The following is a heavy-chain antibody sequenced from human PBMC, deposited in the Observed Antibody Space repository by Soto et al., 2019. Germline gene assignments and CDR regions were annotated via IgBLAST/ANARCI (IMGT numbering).Heavy chain of an antibody. Sequence: QVQLVQSGAEVKKPGSSVKVSCKASGGTFSSFTISWVRQAPGQGLEWMGGIIPIYGTANYAQKFQGRVTITVDASTRTAYMELSRLRSEDTAVYYCAKDRRADWESYYYYAMDVWGQGTTVTVSS. CDR1: GGTFSSFT. D-gene: IGHD1-26*01. CDR2: IIPIYGTA. J-gene: IGHJ6*02. V-gene: IGHV1-69*01. CDR3: AKDRRADWESYYYYAMDV.